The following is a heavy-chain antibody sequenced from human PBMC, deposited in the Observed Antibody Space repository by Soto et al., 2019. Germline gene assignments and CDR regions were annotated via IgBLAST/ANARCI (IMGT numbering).Heavy chain of an antibody. CDR1: GGTFSSYA. V-gene: IGHV1-69*13. CDR3: ASQGPDSPGFTSWEYYFDY. D-gene: IGHD1-26*01. CDR2: IIPIFGTA. J-gene: IGHJ4*02. Sequence: GASVKVSCKASGGTFSSYAISWVRQAPGQGLEWMGGIIPIFGTANYAQKFQGRVTITADESTSTAYMELSSLRSEDTAVYYCASQGPDSPGFTSWEYYFDYWGQGTLVTVSS.